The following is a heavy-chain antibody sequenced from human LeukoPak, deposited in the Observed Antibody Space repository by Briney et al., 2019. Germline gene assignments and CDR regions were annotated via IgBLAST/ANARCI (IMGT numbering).Heavy chain of an antibody. V-gene: IGHV3-20*04. J-gene: IGHJ4*02. CDR1: GFTLDDYG. CDR3: ARDRASGWYRGDYDY. D-gene: IGHD6-19*01. CDR2: IGWSGSST. Sequence: GGSLRLSCAASGFTLDDYGMSWVRQAPGKGLEWVSGIGWSGSSTGYADSVKGRFIISIDNAKNSLYLQLNSLRAEDTAFYYCARDRASGWYRGDYDYWGQGTLVTVSS.